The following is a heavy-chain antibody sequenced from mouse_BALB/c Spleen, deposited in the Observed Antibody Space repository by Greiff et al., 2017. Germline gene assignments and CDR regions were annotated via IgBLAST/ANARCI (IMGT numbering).Heavy chain of an antibody. D-gene: IGHD2-14*01. Sequence: DVKLQESGPGLVKPSQSLSLTCSVTGYSITSGYYWNWIRQFPGNKLEWMGYISYDGSNNYNPSLKNRISITRDTSKNQFFLKLNSVTTEDTATYYCASGYRYDEAMDHWGQGTSVTVSS. CDR1: GYSITSGYY. J-gene: IGHJ4*01. V-gene: IGHV3-6*02. CDR3: ASGYRYDEAMDH. CDR2: ISYDGSN.